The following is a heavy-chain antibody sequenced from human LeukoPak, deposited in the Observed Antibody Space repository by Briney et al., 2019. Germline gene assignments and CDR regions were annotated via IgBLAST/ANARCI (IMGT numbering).Heavy chain of an antibody. D-gene: IGHD6-13*01. CDR3: ARALSSSSTLYYFDY. Sequence: GGSLKLSCAASGFSVSSDYMSWVRQAPGKGLEWVSYISSSSSYTNYADSVKGRFTISRDNAKNSLYLQMNSLRAEDTAVYYCARALSSSSTLYYFDYWGQGTLVTVSS. CDR1: GFSVSSDY. J-gene: IGHJ4*02. CDR2: ISSSSSYT. V-gene: IGHV3-11*05.